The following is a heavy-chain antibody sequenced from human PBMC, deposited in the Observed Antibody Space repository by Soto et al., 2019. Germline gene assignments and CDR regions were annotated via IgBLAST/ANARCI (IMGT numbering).Heavy chain of an antibody. J-gene: IGHJ6*02. CDR3: ARTGPGTYSSSWYTPPVGMDV. D-gene: IGHD6-13*01. V-gene: IGHV4-59*01. CDR1: GGSISSYY. Sequence: SETLSLTCTVSGGSISSYYWSWIRQPPGEGLEWIGYIYYSGSTNYNPSLKSRVTISVDTSKNQFSLKLSSVTAADTAVYYCARTGPGTYSSSWYTPPVGMDVWGQGTTVTVSS. CDR2: IYYSGST.